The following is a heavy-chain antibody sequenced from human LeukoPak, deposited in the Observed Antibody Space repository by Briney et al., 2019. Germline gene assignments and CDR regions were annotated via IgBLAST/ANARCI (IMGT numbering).Heavy chain of an antibody. J-gene: IGHJ6*03. CDR3: ARLPIEGSSHKKENYYYYYMDV. V-gene: IGHV5-51*01. CDR1: GYSFTSYW. D-gene: IGHD6-13*01. Sequence: GESLKISCKGSGYSFTSYWIGWGRQMPGKGLEWMGIIYPGDSDTRYSPSFQGQVTISADKSISTAYLQWSSLKASDAAMYYCARLPIEGSSHKKENYYYYYMDVWGKGTTVTVSS. CDR2: IYPGDSDT.